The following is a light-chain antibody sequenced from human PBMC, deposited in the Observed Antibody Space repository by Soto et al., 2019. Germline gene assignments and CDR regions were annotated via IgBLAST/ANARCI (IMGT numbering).Light chain of an antibody. CDR1: QSVSSY. CDR3: QQYGSSGT. Sequence: EILLTQSPATLSLSPGARATLPCRASQSVSSYLAWDQPPPGQAPRLLIYGATNRATGIPDRLSGSGSGTDFTLTISRLEPEDFAVYYCQQYGSSGTFGQGTKVDIK. V-gene: IGKV3-20*01. J-gene: IGKJ1*01. CDR2: GAT.